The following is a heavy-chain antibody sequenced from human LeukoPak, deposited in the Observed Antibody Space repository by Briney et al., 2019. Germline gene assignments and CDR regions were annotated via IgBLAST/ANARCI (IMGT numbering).Heavy chain of an antibody. CDR3: ARGGGQWLFQYYFDY. CDR2: INHSGST. Sequence: SETLSLTCAVYGGSFSGYYWSWLRQPPGKGLEWIGEINHSGSTYYNPSLKSRVTISVDTSKNQFSLKLSSVTAADTAVYYCARGGGQWLFQYYFDYWGQGTLVTVSS. V-gene: IGHV4-34*09. J-gene: IGHJ4*02. D-gene: IGHD3-22*01. CDR1: GGSFSGYY.